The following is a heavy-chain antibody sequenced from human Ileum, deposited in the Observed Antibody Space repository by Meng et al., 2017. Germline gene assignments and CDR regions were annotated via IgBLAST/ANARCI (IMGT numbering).Heavy chain of an antibody. Sequence: ITLKESGPTLVKPTQTLTLTCTFSGFSLSTSGVGVGWIRQPPGKALEWLTLIYWNDERYYSPSLKSRLTITKDTSKNQVVLTMSTMDPVDTATYYRAHLFAGWPYFDYWGQGTLVTVSS. CDR3: AHLFAGWPYFDY. CDR2: IYWNDER. V-gene: IGHV2-5*01. CDR1: GFSLSTSGVG. J-gene: IGHJ4*02. D-gene: IGHD2-21*01.